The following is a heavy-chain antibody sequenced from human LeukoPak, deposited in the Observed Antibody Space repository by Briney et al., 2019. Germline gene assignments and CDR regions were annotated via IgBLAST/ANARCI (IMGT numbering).Heavy chain of an antibody. D-gene: IGHD5-18*01. Sequence: GGSLRLSCAASGFTFSSYEMNWVRQAPGKGLEWVSYIDSSGSKIHYADSVKGRFTISRDNAKNSLYLQMNSLRAEDTAVYYCARDSDTAMDDYWGQGTLVTVSS. CDR3: ARDSDTAMDDY. CDR2: IDSSGSKI. V-gene: IGHV3-48*03. CDR1: GFTFSSYE. J-gene: IGHJ4*02.